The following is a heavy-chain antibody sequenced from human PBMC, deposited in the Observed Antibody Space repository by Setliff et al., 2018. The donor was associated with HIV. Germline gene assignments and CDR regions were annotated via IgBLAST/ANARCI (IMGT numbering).Heavy chain of an antibody. CDR2: IDYSGST. Sequence: SETLSLTCTVSGGSISEYYWSWIRQPPGKGLEWIGYIDYSGSTNYNASLKSRLTMSIDTSKNQFSLKLSSVTAADTAVYYCAGSIVVVTAAPLTWGQGTLVTVSS. CDR3: AGSIVVVTAAPLT. CDR1: GGSISEYY. J-gene: IGHJ5*02. D-gene: IGHD2-21*02. V-gene: IGHV4-59*08.